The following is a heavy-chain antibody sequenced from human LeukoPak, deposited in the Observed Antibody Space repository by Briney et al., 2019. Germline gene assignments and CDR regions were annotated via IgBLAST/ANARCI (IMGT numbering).Heavy chain of an antibody. CDR1: GYTFTSYY. CDR2: INPSGGST. J-gene: IGHJ6*02. D-gene: IGHD6-13*01. V-gene: IGHV1-46*01. CDR3: ARDPPIAAAGTVGYYYYGMDV. Sequence: ASVKVSCKASGYTFTSYYMHWVRQAPGQGLEWMGIINPSGGSTSYAQKFQGRVTMTRDTSTSTVYMELSSLRSEDTAVYYCARDPPIAAAGTVGYYYYGMDVWGQGTTVTVSS.